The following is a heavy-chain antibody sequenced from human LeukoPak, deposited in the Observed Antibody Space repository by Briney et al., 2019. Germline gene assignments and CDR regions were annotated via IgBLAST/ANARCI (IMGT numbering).Heavy chain of an antibody. CDR2: IRAYNGNT. CDR3: ARDGLRLWFGELLYFDP. Sequence: ASVKVSCKASGYTFSSYGISWVRQAPGQGLEWMGWIRAYNGNTNYAQKLQGRVTMTTDTSTSTAYMELRSLRSDDTAVYYCARDGLRLWFGELLYFDPWGQGTLVTVSS. D-gene: IGHD3-10*01. V-gene: IGHV1-18*01. CDR1: GYTFSSYG. J-gene: IGHJ5*02.